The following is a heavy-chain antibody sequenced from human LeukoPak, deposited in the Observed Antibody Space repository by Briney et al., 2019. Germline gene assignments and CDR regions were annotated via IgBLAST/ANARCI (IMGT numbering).Heavy chain of an antibody. CDR3: ARDRVNWSFDY. Sequence: GGSLRLSCAASGFTFSDYSIHWIRQAPGKELEWVSYISSSGSTIYYTDSVKGRFTISRDNAKNSLYLQMDSLRAEDTAVYYCARDRVNWSFDYWGQGTLVTVSS. J-gene: IGHJ4*02. D-gene: IGHD1-1*01. V-gene: IGHV3-11*04. CDR2: ISSSGSTI. CDR1: GFTFSDYS.